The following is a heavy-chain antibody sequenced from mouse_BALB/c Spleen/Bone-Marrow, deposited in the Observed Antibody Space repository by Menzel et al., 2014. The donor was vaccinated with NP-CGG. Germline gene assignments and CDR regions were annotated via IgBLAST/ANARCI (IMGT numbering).Heavy chain of an antibody. CDR2: VWAGGST. Sequence: QVQLKPSGPGLVAPSQSLSITCTVSGFSLTSYGVHWVRQPPGKGLEWLGVVWAGGSTNYNSALMSRLSISKDNSKSQVFLKMNSLQTDDTAMYYCARDYYGSLYAMDYWGQGTSVTVSS. CDR3: ARDYYGSLYAMDY. J-gene: IGHJ4*01. D-gene: IGHD1-1*01. CDR1: GFSLTSYG. V-gene: IGHV2-9*02.